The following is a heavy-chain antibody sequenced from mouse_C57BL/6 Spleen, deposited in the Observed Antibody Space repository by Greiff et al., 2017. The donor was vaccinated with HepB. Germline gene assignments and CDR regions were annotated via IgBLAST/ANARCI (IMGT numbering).Heavy chain of an antibody. D-gene: IGHD2-12*01. CDR2: IYPGDGDT. V-gene: IGHV1-82*01. Sequence: VQLVESGPELVKPGASVKISCKASGYAFSSSWMNWVKQRPGKGLEWIGRIYPGDGDTNYNGKFKGKATLTADKSSSTAYMQLSSLTSEDSAVYFCASSGINDPYYAMDYWGQGTSVTVSS. CDR3: ASSGINDPYYAMDY. CDR1: GYAFSSSW. J-gene: IGHJ4*01.